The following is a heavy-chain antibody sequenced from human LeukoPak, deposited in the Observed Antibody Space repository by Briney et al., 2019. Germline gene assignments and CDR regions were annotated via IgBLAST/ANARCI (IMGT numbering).Heavy chain of an antibody. CDR2: IWHDGSNE. J-gene: IGHJ4*02. CDR1: GFTFSRSG. CDR3: ARDSGASPFDY. D-gene: IGHD3-10*01. V-gene: IGHV3-33*08. Sequence: GGSLRLSCAASGFTFSRSGMHWVRQAPGKGLEWVAVIWHDGSNENYADSVKGRFTISRDNSKNTLFLQMNSLRVEDTAMYYCARDSGASPFDYWGQGTLVTVSS.